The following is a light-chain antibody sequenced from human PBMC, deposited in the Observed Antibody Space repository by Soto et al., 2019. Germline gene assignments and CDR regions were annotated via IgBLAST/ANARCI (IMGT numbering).Light chain of an antibody. CDR2: GAS. J-gene: IGKJ4*01. V-gene: IGKV3-15*01. CDR1: QSVSSN. Sequence: EIVLTQSPATLSVSPGERATLSCRASQSVSSNLAWYQQKPGQAPRLLIYGASTRAPGIPARFSGSRSGTEFTLTISSLQSEDFAVYYCQHYNNLPLTFGGGAKVEIK. CDR3: QHYNNLPLT.